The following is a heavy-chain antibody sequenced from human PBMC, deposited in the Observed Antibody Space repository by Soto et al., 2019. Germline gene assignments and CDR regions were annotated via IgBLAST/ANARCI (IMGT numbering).Heavy chain of an antibody. J-gene: IGHJ5*02. CDR1: GGTLITYP. CDR2: IIPIIGII. V-gene: IGHV1-69*04. CDR3: AGDPDSHYNDSHASSYP. Sequence: QVQLVQSGAEVKKPGSSVKVSCKASGGTLITYPIPWVGQPPEQGLDWMGRIIPIIGIINYAQKFQGRVTISADKFTGTAYMELTGLRSDDTAVYYCAGDPDSHYNDSHASSYPWGQGTLVTVSS. D-gene: IGHD4-4*01.